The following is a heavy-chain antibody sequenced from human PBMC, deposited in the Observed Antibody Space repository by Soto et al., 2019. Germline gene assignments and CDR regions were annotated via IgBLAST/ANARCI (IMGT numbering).Heavy chain of an antibody. CDR1: GGSFIGYY. D-gene: IGHD4-4*01. CDR3: ARTITTPNFDY. CDR2: INHSGST. J-gene: IGHJ4*02. Sequence: SETLSLTCAVYGGSFIGYYCICVRHPPVKGREWIGEINHSGSTNYNPSLKSRVTISVDTSKNQFSLKLSSVTAADTAVYYCARTITTPNFDYWGQGTLVTVSS. V-gene: IGHV4-34*01.